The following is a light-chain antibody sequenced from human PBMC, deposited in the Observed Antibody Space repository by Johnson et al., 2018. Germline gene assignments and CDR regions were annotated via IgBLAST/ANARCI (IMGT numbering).Light chain of an antibody. Sequence: GSSSNIGNNYVSWYQQLPGTAPKLLIYENNKRPSGIPDRFSGSKSGTSATLGITGLQTGDEADYYCGTWDSSLRAGNVFGTGTKVTVL. J-gene: IGLJ1*01. V-gene: IGLV1-51*02. CDR2: ENN. CDR1: SSNIGNNY. CDR3: GTWDSSLRAGNV.